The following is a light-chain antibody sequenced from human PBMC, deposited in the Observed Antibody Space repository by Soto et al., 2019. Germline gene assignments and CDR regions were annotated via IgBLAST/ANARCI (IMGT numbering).Light chain of an antibody. CDR2: WAS. J-gene: IGKJ4*01. CDR3: QQYYSTPHT. Sequence: DIVMTQSPDSLAVSLGERASINCKSSQSVLYSSNNKNYLAWYQQKQGQPPKLLIYWASTRESGVPDRFSGSGSGTDFTLTISSLQAEDVEVYYCQQYYSTPHTFGGGTKVDI. V-gene: IGKV4-1*01. CDR1: QSVLYSSNNKNY.